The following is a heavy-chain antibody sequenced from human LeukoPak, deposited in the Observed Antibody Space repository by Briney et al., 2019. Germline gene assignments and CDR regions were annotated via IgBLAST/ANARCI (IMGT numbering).Heavy chain of an antibody. CDR1: GGSISSYY. V-gene: IGHV4-59*01. D-gene: IGHD3-10*01. CDR3: ARGGQVWFGELPIAFDI. Sequence: SETLSLTCTVSGGSISSYYWSWIRQPPGKGLEWIGYIYYSGSTNYNPSLKSRVTISVDTSKNQFSLKLSSVTAADTAVYYCARGGQVWFGELPIAFDIWGQGTMVTVSS. CDR2: IYYSGST. J-gene: IGHJ3*02.